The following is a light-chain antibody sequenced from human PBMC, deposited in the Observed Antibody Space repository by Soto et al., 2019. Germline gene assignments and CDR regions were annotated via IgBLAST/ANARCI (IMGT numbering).Light chain of an antibody. Sequence: DIVLTQSPATLSVSPGERATLSCRASQSVSSNLAWYQQKPGQAPRLLISGASTRATGIPARFSGSGSGTEFTLTISSLQSEDFAVYYCQQYNKWLWTFGQGTKVDI. CDR1: QSVSSN. V-gene: IGKV3-15*01. CDR3: QQYNKWLWT. J-gene: IGKJ1*01. CDR2: GAS.